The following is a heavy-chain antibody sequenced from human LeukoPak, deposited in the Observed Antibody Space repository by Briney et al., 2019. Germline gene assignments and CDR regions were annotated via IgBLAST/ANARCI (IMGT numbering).Heavy chain of an antibody. V-gene: IGHV4-38-2*02. CDR1: GYSISSGYY. D-gene: IGHD3-10*01. CDR3: ARDRRYYGSGSYIDY. Sequence: SETLSLTCTVSGYSISSGYYWGWIRQPPGKGLEWIGSIYHSGSTYYNPSLKSRVTISVDTSKNQFSLKLSSVTAADTAVYYCARDRRYYGSGSYIDYWGQGTLVTVSS. J-gene: IGHJ4*02. CDR2: IYHSGST.